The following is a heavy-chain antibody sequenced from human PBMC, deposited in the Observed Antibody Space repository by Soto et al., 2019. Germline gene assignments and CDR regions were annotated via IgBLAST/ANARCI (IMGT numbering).Heavy chain of an antibody. CDR3: AGTSSLQPYYMDV. CDR1: GDSVSSNSAA. D-gene: IGHD1-7*01. Sequence: SQTLSLTCVISGDSVSSNSAAWNWIRQSPSRGLEWLGRTYYRSRWYNDYAVSVRSRITVNADTSKNQFSLHLNSVTPEDMAVYYCAGTSSLQPYYMDVWDKGTTVTVSS. CDR2: TYYRSRWYN. V-gene: IGHV6-1*01. J-gene: IGHJ6*03.